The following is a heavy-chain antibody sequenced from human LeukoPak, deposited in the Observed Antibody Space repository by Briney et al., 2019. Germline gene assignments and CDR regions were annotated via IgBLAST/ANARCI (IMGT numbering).Heavy chain of an antibody. D-gene: IGHD6-6*01. CDR2: IYSSGST. Sequence: GGSLRLSCAASGFTVSTNYMSWVRQAPGKGLEWVSVIYSSGSTYYADSVKGRFTIFRDKSKNTLYLQMNSLRAEDTAVYYCARDGGLAPYSSSTPFDYWGQGTLVTVS. CDR1: GFTVSTNY. V-gene: IGHV3-66*03. CDR3: ARDGGLAPYSSSTPFDY. J-gene: IGHJ4*02.